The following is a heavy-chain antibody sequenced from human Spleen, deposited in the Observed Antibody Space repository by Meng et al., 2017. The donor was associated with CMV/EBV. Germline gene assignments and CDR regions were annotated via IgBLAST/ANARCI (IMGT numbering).Heavy chain of an antibody. Sequence: KVSCKASGGTFTSYTFSWVRQAPGQGLEWMGRIIPMANVANYAQKFQDRVIIIADKSTSTVYMQLSSLRSDDTAVYFCARMGINWFDPWGQGTLVTVSS. D-gene: IGHD1-26*01. V-gene: IGHV1-69*02. J-gene: IGHJ5*02. CDR3: ARMGINWFDP. CDR1: GGTFTSYT. CDR2: IIPMANVA.